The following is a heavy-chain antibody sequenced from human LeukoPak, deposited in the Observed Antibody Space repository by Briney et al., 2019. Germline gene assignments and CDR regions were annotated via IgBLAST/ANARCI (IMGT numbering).Heavy chain of an antibody. D-gene: IGHD3-22*01. J-gene: IGHJ3*02. V-gene: IGHV4-39*07. Sequence: SETLSLTCTVSGGSISSSSYYWGWIRQPPGKGLEWIGSIYYSGSTYYNPSLKSRVTISVDTSKNQFSLKLSSVTAAGTAVYYCARVRYYYDSPDAFDIWGQGTMVTVSS. CDR1: GGSISSSSYY. CDR2: IYYSGST. CDR3: ARVRYYYDSPDAFDI.